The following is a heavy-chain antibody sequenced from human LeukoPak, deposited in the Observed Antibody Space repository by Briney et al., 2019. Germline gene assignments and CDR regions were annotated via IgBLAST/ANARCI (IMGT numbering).Heavy chain of an antibody. D-gene: IGHD3-10*02. J-gene: IGHJ4*02. V-gene: IGHV3-21*01. CDR2: ISSSSSYI. CDR3: ARVSYVRGVINNYFDY. CDR1: GFTFSSYS. Sequence: GGSLRLACAAPGFTFSSYSMNWVRQAPGKGLEWVSSISSSSSYIYYADSVKGRFTISRDNAKNSLYLQMNSLRAEDTAVYYCARVSYVRGVINNYFDYWGQGTLVTVSS.